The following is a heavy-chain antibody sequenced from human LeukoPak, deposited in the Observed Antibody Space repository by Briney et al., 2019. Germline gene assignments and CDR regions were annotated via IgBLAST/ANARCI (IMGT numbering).Heavy chain of an antibody. D-gene: IGHD5-12*01. CDR2: ISYDGSNK. CDR3: VGRRGYSGYGTDAFDI. Sequence: GGSLRLSCAASGFTFSSYGMHWVRQAPGKGLEWVAAISYDGSNKYYADSVKGRFTISRDNSKNTLYLQMNSLRAEGTAVYYCVGRRGYSGYGTDAFDIWGQGTMVTVSS. CDR1: GFTFSSYG. V-gene: IGHV3-30*03. J-gene: IGHJ3*02.